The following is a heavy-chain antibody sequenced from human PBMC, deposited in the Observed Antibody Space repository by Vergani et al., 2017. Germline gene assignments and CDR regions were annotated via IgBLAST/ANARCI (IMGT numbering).Heavy chain of an antibody. Sequence: QVQLVESGGGVVQPGRSLRLSCAASGFTFSSYGMHWVRQAPGKGLEWVAVIWYDGSNKYYADSVKGRFTISRDNSKNTLYLQMNSLRAEDTAVYYCARDPQYCSSTSCYNNYYYYMDVWGKGTTVTVSS. CDR2: IWYDGSNK. CDR1: GFTFSSYG. J-gene: IGHJ6*03. CDR3: ARDPQYCSSTSCYNNYYYYMDV. D-gene: IGHD2-2*02. V-gene: IGHV3-33*01.